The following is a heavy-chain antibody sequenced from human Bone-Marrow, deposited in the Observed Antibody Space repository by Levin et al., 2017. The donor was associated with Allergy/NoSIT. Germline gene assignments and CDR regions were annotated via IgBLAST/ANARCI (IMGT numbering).Heavy chain of an antibody. V-gene: IGHV3-48*02. CDR3: ARKAAAGTNWYFDL. CDR1: GFTFSGYS. Sequence: GESLKISCAASGFTFSGYSMNWVRQAPGKGLEWVSHISSSVVTIYYADSVKGRFNIPRDNAKNSLYLRMNSLRDDDTAVYYCARKAAAGTNWYFDLWGRGTLVTVSS. D-gene: IGHD6-13*01. J-gene: IGHJ2*01. CDR2: ISSSVVTI.